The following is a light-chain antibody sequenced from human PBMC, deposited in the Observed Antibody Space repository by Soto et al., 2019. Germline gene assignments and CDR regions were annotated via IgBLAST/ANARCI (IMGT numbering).Light chain of an antibody. CDR3: SSYPGSSYV. J-gene: IGLJ1*01. Sequence: QSALTQPPSASGSPGQSVTISCTGTVRDVGDYNYVSWYQQHPGKAPKLMIYEVSKRPSGVPDRFSGSKSGNTASLTVSGLQAEDEANDYCSSYPGSSYVFGTGTKLTVL. CDR1: VRDVGDYNY. CDR2: EVS. V-gene: IGLV2-8*01.